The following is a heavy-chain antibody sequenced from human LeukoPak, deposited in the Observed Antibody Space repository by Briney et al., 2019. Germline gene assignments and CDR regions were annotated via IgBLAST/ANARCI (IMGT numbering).Heavy chain of an antibody. CDR1: GYTFTGYY. CDR2: ISPNSGGT. J-gene: IGHJ1*01. CDR3: AAHSGSYFRPH. D-gene: IGHD1-26*01. V-gene: IGHV1-2*06. Sequence: GASVKVSCKASGYTFTGYYMHWVRQAPGQGLEWMGRISPNSGGTNYPQKFQGRVTMTRDTSISTAYMELSSLRSDDTAVYYCAAHSGSYFRPHWGQGTLVTVFS.